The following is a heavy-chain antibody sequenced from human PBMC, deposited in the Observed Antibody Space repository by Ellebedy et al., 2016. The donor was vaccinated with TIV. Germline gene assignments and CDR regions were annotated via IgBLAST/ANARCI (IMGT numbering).Heavy chain of an antibody. D-gene: IGHD3-10*01. CDR3: AKDRRRITMVRGAQDGWWFDP. CDR2: ISYDGSNK. Sequence: GESLKISCAASGFTFSSYGMHWVRQAPGKGLEWVAVISYDGSNKYYADSVKGRFTISRDNSKNTLYLQMNSLRAEDTAVYYCAKDRRRITMVRGAQDGWWFDPWGQGTLVTVSS. V-gene: IGHV3-30*18. CDR1: GFTFSSYG. J-gene: IGHJ5*02.